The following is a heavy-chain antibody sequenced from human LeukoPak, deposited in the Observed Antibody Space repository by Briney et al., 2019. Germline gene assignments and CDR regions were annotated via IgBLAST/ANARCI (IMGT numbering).Heavy chain of an antibody. CDR1: GGSFSGYY. J-gene: IGHJ4*02. CDR2: INHSGST. Sequence: SETLSLTCAVYGGSFSGYYWSSIRQPPGKGLEWIGEINHSGSTNYNPSLKSRVTISVDTSKNQFSLKLSSVTAADTAVYYCARDLYPVNYFDYWGQGTLVTVSS. CDR3: ARDLYPVNYFDY. V-gene: IGHV4-34*01. D-gene: IGHD2-2*01.